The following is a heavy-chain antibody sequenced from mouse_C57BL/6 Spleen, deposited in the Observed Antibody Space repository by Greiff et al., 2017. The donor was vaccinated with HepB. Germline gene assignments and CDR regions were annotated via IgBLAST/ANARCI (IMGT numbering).Heavy chain of an antibody. J-gene: IGHJ3*01. CDR2: ISNGGGST. Sequence: EVNVVESGGGLVQPGGSLKLSCAASGFTFSDYYMYWVRQTPEKRLEWVAYISNGGGSTYYPDTVKGRFTISRDNAKNTLYLQMSRLKSEDTAMYYCARQGYYGSGAWFAYWGQGTLVTVSA. D-gene: IGHD1-1*01. CDR1: GFTFSDYY. CDR3: ARQGYYGSGAWFAY. V-gene: IGHV5-12*01.